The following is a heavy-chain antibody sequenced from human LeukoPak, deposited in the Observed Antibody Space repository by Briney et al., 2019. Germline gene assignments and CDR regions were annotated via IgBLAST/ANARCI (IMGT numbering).Heavy chain of an antibody. CDR1: GFTFSSYG. CDR2: IRYDGSNK. J-gene: IGHJ3*02. CDR3: ATGLGPDMVTSDAFDI. D-gene: IGHD5-18*01. V-gene: IGHV3-30*02. Sequence: PGGSLRLSCAASGFTFSSYGMHWVRQAPGKGLEWVAFIRYDGSNKYYADSVKGRFTISRDNSKNTLYLQMNSLRAEDTAVYYCATGLGPDMVTSDAFDIWGQGTMVTVSS.